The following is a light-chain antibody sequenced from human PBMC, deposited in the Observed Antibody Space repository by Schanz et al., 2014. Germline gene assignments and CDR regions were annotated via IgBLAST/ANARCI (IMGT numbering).Light chain of an antibody. CDR3: CLYAGNSLV. V-gene: IGLV2-8*01. Sequence: QSALTQPPSASGSPGQSLTISCIGTSSDVGGYNYVSWYQHHPGKVPKLMIYDVSKRPSGVPVRFSGSKSGNTASLTISGLQAEDEADYYCCLYAGNSLVFGGGTKLTVL. J-gene: IGLJ2*01. CDR1: SSDVGGYNY. CDR2: DVS.